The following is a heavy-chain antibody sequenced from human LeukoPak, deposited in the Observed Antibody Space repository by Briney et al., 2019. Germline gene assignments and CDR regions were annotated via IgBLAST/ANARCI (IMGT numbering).Heavy chain of an antibody. V-gene: IGHV4-34*01. D-gene: IGHD4-17*01. CDR2: ISHSGST. CDR1: GGSFSGYY. CDR3: ARGAYGDYVGLLDF. Sequence: SETLSLTCAVYGGSFSGYYWSWIRQPPGKGLEWIGVISHSGSTNYNPSLKSRVTTSIDTSKKQFSLNLTSVTAADTAVYYCARGAYGDYVGLLDFWGQGTLVTVSS. J-gene: IGHJ4*02.